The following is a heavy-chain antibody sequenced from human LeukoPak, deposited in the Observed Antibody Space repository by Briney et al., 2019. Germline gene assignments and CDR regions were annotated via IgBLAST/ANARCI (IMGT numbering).Heavy chain of an antibody. J-gene: IGHJ4*02. CDR1: GGSFNSDDYY. Sequence: SETLSLTCGVSGGSFNSDDYYWSWIRQPPGKGLEWIGEINHSGSTNYNPSLKSRVTISVDTSKNQFSLKLSSVTAADTAVYYCARTPGGRFDYWGQGTLVTVSS. V-gene: IGHV4-34*01. CDR2: INHSGST. CDR3: ARTPGGRFDY.